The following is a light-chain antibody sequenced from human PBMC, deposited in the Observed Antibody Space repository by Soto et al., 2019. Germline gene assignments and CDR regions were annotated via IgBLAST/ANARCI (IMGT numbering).Light chain of an antibody. J-gene: IGLJ3*02. CDR1: TSNIGSNT. CDR3: AAWDDSLNGWV. Sequence: QSLLTQSPSASGTPGQRVTISCSGSTSNIGSNTVNWYQQFPGTAPKLLTHSNNQRPSGVPDRFSGSKSGTSASLAISGLQSEDEADYYCAAWDDSLNGWVFGGGTKVTVL. V-gene: IGLV1-44*01. CDR2: SNN.